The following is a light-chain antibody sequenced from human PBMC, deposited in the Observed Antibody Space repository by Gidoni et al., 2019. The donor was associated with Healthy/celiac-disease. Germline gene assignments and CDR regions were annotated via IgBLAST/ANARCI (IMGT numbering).Light chain of an antibody. CDR2: GDR. CDR1: HLGDKC. J-gene: IGLJ3*02. V-gene: IGLV3-21*02. CDR3: QVWDTTTDRMV. Sequence: SYVLTQPPSVSLAPGQTATIACGGDHLGDKCVNWYQQKSGQAPVLVVYGDRGRPSGIPERFSGSLSANTATLTISRVEVGDAADYYCQVWDTTTDRMVFGGGTKLTVL.